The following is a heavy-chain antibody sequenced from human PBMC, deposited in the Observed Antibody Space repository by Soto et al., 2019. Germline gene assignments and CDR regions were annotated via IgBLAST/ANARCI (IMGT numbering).Heavy chain of an antibody. D-gene: IGHD2-15*01. CDR3: ARSWAVDAYSH. CDR2: TYHTRST. V-gene: IGHV4-61*03. Sequence: PSETLSLTCNVSGDSLRSGAYYWTWIRQSPGRGLKCIGHTYHTRSTNYNPSLKSRLTISLETPNNHFALTLSSDNAVDTGVYYCARSWAVDAYSHWGQGTLVTVSS. CDR1: GDSLRSGAYY. J-gene: IGHJ4*02.